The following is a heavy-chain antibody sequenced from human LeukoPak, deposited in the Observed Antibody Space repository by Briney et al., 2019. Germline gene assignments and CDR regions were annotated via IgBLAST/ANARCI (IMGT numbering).Heavy chain of an antibody. CDR3: TKDPGFYSSGWDGNY. D-gene: IGHD3-22*01. V-gene: IGHV3-23*01. Sequence: PGGSLRLSCTASGFTFSNYALSWLRQAPGKGLEWVWSIDYSGSKTFYAASERGGFIIYSDYYKNAVSLQMNTVGADDADVYYFTKDPGFYSSGWDGNYWGQGTQVIVSS. CDR2: IDYSGSKT. J-gene: IGHJ4*02. CDR1: GFTFSNYA.